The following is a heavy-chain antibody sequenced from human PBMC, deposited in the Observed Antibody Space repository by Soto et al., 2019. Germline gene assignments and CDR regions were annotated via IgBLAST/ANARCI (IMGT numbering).Heavy chain of an antibody. V-gene: IGHV3-30*18. CDR2: ISYDGSNK. D-gene: IGHD1-1*01. CDR3: AKDPTLEPTSFDY. Sequence: QVQLVESGGGVVQPGRSLRLSCAASGFTFSSYGMHWVRQAPGKGLEWVAVISYDGSNKYYADSVKGRFTISRDNSKNTLYLQMNSLRAEDTAVYYCAKDPTLEPTSFDYWGQGTLVTVSS. CDR1: GFTFSSYG. J-gene: IGHJ4*02.